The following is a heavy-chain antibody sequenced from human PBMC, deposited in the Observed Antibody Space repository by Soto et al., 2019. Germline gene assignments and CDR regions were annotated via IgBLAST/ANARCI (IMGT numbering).Heavy chain of an antibody. V-gene: IGHV1-69*01. Sequence: QVQLVQSGAEVKNPGSSVKVSCKASGGTFSSYAICWVRQAPGQGLEWMGGIIPILGTANYAQKFQGRVSITAGDSTSTAYMELSSLRSEDTAVYYCARVVDCSSTSCPDYWGRGTLVTVSS. CDR3: ARVVDCSSTSCPDY. CDR2: IIPILGTA. J-gene: IGHJ4*02. D-gene: IGHD2-2*01. CDR1: GGTFSSYA.